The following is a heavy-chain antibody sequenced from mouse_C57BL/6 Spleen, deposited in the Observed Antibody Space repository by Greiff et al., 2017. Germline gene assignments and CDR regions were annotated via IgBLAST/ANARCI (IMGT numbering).Heavy chain of an antibody. Sequence: VQLQQPGTELVRPGSSVKLSCKASGYTFTSYWMHWVKQRPIQGLEGIGNIDPSDSETHYNQKFKDKATLTVDKSSSTAYMQLSSLTSEDSAVYYCARGRGSSGPYYYAMDYWGQGTSVTVSS. CDR3: ARGRGSSGPYYYAMDY. CDR1: GYTFTSYW. J-gene: IGHJ4*01. V-gene: IGHV1-52*01. CDR2: IDPSDSET. D-gene: IGHD3-2*02.